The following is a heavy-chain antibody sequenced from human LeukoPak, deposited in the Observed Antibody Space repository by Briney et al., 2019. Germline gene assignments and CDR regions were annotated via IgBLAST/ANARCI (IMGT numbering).Heavy chain of an antibody. CDR1: GYTFTGYY. CDR3: ARDYDYYDSSGYDRGGSYFDY. CDR2: INPNSGGT. Sequence: GASVKVSCKTSGYTFTGYYMHWVRHAPGQGLEWVGGINPNSGGTNYAQKFQGRVTMTSDTSISTAYMELRRLRYDDTAVYYCARDYDYYDSSGYDRGGSYFDYWGQGTLVTVSS. J-gene: IGHJ4*02. V-gene: IGHV1-2*02. D-gene: IGHD3-22*01.